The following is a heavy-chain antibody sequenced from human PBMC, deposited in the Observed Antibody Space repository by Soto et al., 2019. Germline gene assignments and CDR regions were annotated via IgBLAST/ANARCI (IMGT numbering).Heavy chain of an antibody. CDR2: IIPIFGTA. CDR3: ARSYCGGDCYPSYSFDY. V-gene: IGHV1-69*12. CDR1: GGTFSSYA. J-gene: IGHJ4*02. D-gene: IGHD2-21*02. Sequence: QVQLVQSGAEVKKPGSSVKVSCKASGGTFSSYAISWVRQAPGQGLEWMGGIIPIFGTANYAQKFQGRVTITADDSTSTAYMELSSLRSEDTAVYYCARSYCGGDCYPSYSFDYWGQGTLVTVSS.